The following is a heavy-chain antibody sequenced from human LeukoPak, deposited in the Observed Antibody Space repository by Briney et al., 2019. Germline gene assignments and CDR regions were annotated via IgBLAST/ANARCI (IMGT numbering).Heavy chain of an antibody. D-gene: IGHD6-19*01. CDR2: ISGSGGST. CDR3: AKASSGYSSGWYEGGDYGMDV. J-gene: IGHJ6*02. V-gene: IGHV3-23*01. CDR1: GFTFSSYW. Sequence: GGSLRLSCAASGFTFSSYWMHWVRQAPGKGLEWVSAISGSGGSTYYADSVKGRFTISRDNSKNTLYLQMNSLRAEDTAVYYCAKASSGYSSGWYEGGDYGMDVWGQGTTVTVSS.